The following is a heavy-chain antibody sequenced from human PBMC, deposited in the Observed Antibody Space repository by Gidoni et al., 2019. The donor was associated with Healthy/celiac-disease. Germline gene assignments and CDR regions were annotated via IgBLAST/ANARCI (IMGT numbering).Heavy chain of an antibody. J-gene: IGHJ5*02. D-gene: IGHD3-22*01. V-gene: IGHV3-30*04. CDR1: GFTFSSYA. CDR2: ISYDGSNK. Sequence: QVQLVESGGGVVQPGRSLRLSCAASGFTFSSYAMHWVRQAPGKGLEWVAVISYDGSNKYYADSVKGRFTISRDNSKNTLYLQMNSLRAEDTAVYYCAREDYYDSSGYYPWGQGTLVTVSS. CDR3: AREDYYDSSGYYP.